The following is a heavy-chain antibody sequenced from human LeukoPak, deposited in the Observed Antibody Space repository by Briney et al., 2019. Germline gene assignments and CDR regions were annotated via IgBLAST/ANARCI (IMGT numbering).Heavy chain of an antibody. J-gene: IGHJ4*02. V-gene: IGHV3-23*01. Sequence: GGSLRLSCAASGFTFDDYGMSWVRQAPGKGLEWVSAISGSGGSTYYTDSVKGRFTISRDNSKNTLYLQMNSLRAEDTAVYYCATGRTIVVVPAAMPDYWGQGTLVTVSS. CDR1: GFTFDDYG. CDR3: ATGRTIVVVPAAMPDY. CDR2: ISGSGGST. D-gene: IGHD2-2*01.